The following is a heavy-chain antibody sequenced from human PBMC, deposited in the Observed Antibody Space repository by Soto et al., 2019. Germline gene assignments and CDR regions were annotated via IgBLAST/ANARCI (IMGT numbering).Heavy chain of an antibody. V-gene: IGHV3-49*03. CDR3: TRGAEYYYGSGSYRPYGMDV. Sequence: GGSLRLSCTASGFTFGDYAMSWFRQAPGKGLDWVGFIRSKAYGGTTEYAASVKGRFTIPRDDSKSIAYLQMNSLKTEDTAVYYCTRGAEYYYGSGSYRPYGMDVWGQGTTVTVSS. CDR1: GFTFGDYA. CDR2: IRSKAYGGTT. D-gene: IGHD3-10*01. J-gene: IGHJ6*02.